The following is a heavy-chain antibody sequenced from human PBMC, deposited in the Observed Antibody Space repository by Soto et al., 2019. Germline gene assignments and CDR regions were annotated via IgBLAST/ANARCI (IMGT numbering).Heavy chain of an antibody. J-gene: IGHJ4*02. CDR2: ISGSGNYT. D-gene: IGHD4-4*01. CDR3: AREGINNYNEYYFDS. CDR1: GFTFSSYS. V-gene: IGHV3-21*01. Sequence: GGSLRLSCAASGFTFSSYSMNWVRQAPGKGLEWVSSISGSGNYTHYADFLRGRFTISRDNAKTSLYLQMNSLRAEDTAVYYCAREGINNYNEYYFDSLGQGTVVTVSS.